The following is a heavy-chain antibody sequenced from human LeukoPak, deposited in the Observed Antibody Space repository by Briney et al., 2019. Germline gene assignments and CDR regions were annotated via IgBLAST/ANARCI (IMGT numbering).Heavy chain of an antibody. CDR2: IDSGGHT. CDR1: GFTVSSRY. V-gene: IGHV3-66*01. Sequence: PGGSLRLSCAASGFTVSSRYMSWVRQAPGKGLEWVSAIDSGGHTYYADSMKGRFTISRDNSKNKLHLQINSLRAEDTAVYYCARDLVGSSGWWDFDSWGQGTLVTVSS. CDR3: ARDLVGSSGWWDFDS. D-gene: IGHD6-19*01. J-gene: IGHJ4*02.